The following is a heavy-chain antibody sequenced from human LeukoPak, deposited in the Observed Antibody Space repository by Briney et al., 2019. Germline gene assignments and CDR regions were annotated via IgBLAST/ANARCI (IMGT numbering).Heavy chain of an antibody. V-gene: IGHV4-59*01. CDR3: ARVYYSNSYDYWYFDL. CDR1: GGSIRSYY. D-gene: IGHD6-13*01. J-gene: IGHJ2*01. CDR2: IYYSGRT. Sequence: SETLSLTCTVSGGSIRSYYWSWIRQPPGKGLERIAYIYYSGRTNYNPSLKSRVTISVDTSKNQFFLKLSSVTAADTAVYYCARVYYSNSYDYWYFDLWGRGTLVTVSS.